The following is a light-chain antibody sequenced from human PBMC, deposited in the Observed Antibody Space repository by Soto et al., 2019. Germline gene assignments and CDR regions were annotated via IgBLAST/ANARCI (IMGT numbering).Light chain of an antibody. CDR3: QSYDSSYVV. CDR2: SNN. CDR1: SSNIGSNT. V-gene: IGLV1-44*01. J-gene: IGLJ2*01. Sequence: QSALTQPPSASGTPGQRVTISCSGSSSNIGSNTVNWYQQLPGTAPKLLIYSNNQRPSGVPDRFSGSKSGTSASLAITGLQAEDEADYYCQSYDSSYVVLGGGTQLTVL.